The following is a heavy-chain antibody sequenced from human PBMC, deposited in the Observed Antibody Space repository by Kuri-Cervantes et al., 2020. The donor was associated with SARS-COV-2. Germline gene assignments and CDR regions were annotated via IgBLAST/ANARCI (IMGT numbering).Heavy chain of an antibody. CDR3: AKDLSPSGRGYYYYMDV. D-gene: IGHD3-10*01. CDR2: IKQDGSEK. J-gene: IGHJ6*03. Sequence: GGSLRLSCAASGFTFDDYAMHWVRQAPGKGLEWVANIKQDGSEKYYVDSVKGRFTISRDNAKNSLYLQMNSLRAEDTAVYYCAKDLSPSGRGYYYYMDVWGKGTTVTVSS. CDR1: GFTFDDYA. V-gene: IGHV3-7*01.